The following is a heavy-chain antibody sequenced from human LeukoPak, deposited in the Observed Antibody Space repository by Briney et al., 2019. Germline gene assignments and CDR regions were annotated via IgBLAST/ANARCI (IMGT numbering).Heavy chain of an antibody. CDR1: GFTFSTYA. V-gene: IGHV3-30-3*01. CDR3: ARGRSTWLSDY. D-gene: IGHD3-22*01. J-gene: IGHJ4*02. Sequence: GRSLRLSCAGSGFTFSTYAMHWVRQAPGKGLEWVAVISYDGSNEYYADSVKGRFTISRDNSKNTLYLQVNSLRAEDTAVYYCARGRSTWLSDYWGQGTLVTVSS. CDR2: ISYDGSNE.